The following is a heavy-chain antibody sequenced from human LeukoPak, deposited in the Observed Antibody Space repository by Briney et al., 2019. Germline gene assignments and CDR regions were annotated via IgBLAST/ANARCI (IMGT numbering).Heavy chain of an antibody. CDR3: AKDRLRSDFGH. CDR2: ISSSGGST. CDR1: GFTVNSNF. D-gene: IGHD4-17*01. J-gene: IGHJ4*02. V-gene: IGHV3-23*01. Sequence: GGSLRLSCAASGFTVNSNFVTWVRHSRGKGLVWVSSISSSGGSTYYADSVKGRFTISRDNSKNTLYLQMNSLRAEDTAVYYCAKDRLRSDFGHWGQGTLVTVSS.